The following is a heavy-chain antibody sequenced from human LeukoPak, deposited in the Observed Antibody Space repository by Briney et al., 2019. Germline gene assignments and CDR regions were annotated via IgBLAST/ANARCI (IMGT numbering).Heavy chain of an antibody. CDR2: VHTSGST. Sequence: SETLSLTCTVSGGSISSYYWTWIRQPAGKGLEWIGRVHTSGSTNYNPSLRSRLTMSVDTSKNQFSLKLSSVTAADTAVYYCASGYCRGGSCFSFDYWGQGILVTVSS. J-gene: IGHJ4*02. CDR3: ASGYCRGGSCFSFDY. CDR1: GGSISSYY. V-gene: IGHV4-4*07. D-gene: IGHD2-15*01.